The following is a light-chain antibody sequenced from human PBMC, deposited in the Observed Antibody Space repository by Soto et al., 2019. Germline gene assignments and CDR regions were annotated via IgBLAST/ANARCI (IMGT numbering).Light chain of an antibody. CDR3: QQRSNWPPIT. V-gene: IGKV3-11*01. J-gene: IGKJ5*01. CDR1: QSVTTF. Sequence: EIVLTQSPATLSLSPWESATLSCSASQSVTTFLVWYPQRPGQAPRLLIHDASHRAAGIPARFSGSGFGTDFTLTISSLEPEDAAVYYCQQRSNWPPITFGQGTRLVIK. CDR2: DAS.